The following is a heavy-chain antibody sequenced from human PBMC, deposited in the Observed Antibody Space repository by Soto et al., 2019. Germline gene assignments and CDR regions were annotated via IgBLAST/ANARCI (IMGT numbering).Heavy chain of an antibody. V-gene: IGHV4-39*02. J-gene: IGHJ4*02. D-gene: IGHD6-19*01. CDR2: IYFTGTS. Sequence: SETLSLTCTVSGGSLSSGSFFWGWIRQPPGKGLEWIGHIYFTGTSSYSPSLKSRVTMFVDTSKNNFSLRLTSVTAADTAVYYCAGGDGVAGTGFGFWGQGTLVIVAS. CDR1: GGSLSSGSFF. CDR3: AGGDGVAGTGFGF.